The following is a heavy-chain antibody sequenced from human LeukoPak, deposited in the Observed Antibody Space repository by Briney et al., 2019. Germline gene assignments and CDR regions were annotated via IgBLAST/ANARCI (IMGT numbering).Heavy chain of an antibody. CDR2: FDPEDGET. CDR3: ARGNDFWSIFDY. CDR1: GYTLTELS. D-gene: IGHD3-3*01. V-gene: IGHV1-24*01. Sequence: ASVKVSCKVSGYTLTELSMHWVRQAPGKGLEWMGGFDPEDGETIYAQKFQGRVTMTEDTSTDTAYMELSSLRSEDTAVYYCARGNDFWSIFDYWGQGTLVTVSS. J-gene: IGHJ4*02.